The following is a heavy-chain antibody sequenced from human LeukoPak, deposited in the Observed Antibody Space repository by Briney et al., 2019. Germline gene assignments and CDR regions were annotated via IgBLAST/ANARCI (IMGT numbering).Heavy chain of an antibody. CDR3: AKDQGSTWYVDY. Sequence: GGSLRLSCAASGFSFSTYGMHWVRQAPGKGLEWVAFIWYNGGNKYYADSVKGRFTISRDNSKNTLSLQMNSLRPEDTAVYYCAKDQGSTWYVDYWGQGTLVTVSS. J-gene: IGHJ4*02. V-gene: IGHV3-30*02. CDR1: GFSFSTYG. D-gene: IGHD6-13*01. CDR2: IWYNGGNK.